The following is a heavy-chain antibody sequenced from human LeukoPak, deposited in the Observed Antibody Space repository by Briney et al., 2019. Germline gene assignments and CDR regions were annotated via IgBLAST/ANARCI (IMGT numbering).Heavy chain of an antibody. CDR3: ARGRVGLDI. Sequence: GGSLRLSCAASGFTLSNYGMHWVRQAPGEGLECVAVIWYDGSNKYYESSVKGRFTISRDNSKNTLYLQMNSLRVEDTAMYYCARGRVGLDIWGQGTMVTVSS. V-gene: IGHV3-33*01. J-gene: IGHJ3*02. CDR2: IWYDGSNK. CDR1: GFTLSNYG.